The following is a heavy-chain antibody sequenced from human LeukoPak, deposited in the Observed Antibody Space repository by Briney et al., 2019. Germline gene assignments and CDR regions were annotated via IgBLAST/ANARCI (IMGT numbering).Heavy chain of an antibody. Sequence: SETLSLTCTVSGGSISSYYWSWIRQPPGKGLEWIGSIYYSGSTNYNPSLKSRVTISVDTSKNQFSLKLSSVTAADTAVYYCARSEYDILTGYYNFDYWGQGTLVTVSS. J-gene: IGHJ4*02. CDR2: IYYSGST. D-gene: IGHD3-9*01. V-gene: IGHV4-59*01. CDR3: ARSEYDILTGYYNFDY. CDR1: GGSISSYY.